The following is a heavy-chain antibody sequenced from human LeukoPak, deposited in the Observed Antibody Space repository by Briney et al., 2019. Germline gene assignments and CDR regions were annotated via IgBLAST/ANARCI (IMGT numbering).Heavy chain of an antibody. CDR3: ARGSVRGLRYFDWLPPSY. Sequence: ASVKVSCKASGYTFTSYDINWVRQATGQGLEWMGWMNPNSGNTGYAQKFQGRVTMTRNTSISTAYMELSSLRSEDTAVYYCARGSVRGLRYFDWLPPSYWGQGTLVTVSS. CDR1: GYTFTSYD. J-gene: IGHJ4*02. D-gene: IGHD3-9*01. CDR2: MNPNSGNT. V-gene: IGHV1-8*01.